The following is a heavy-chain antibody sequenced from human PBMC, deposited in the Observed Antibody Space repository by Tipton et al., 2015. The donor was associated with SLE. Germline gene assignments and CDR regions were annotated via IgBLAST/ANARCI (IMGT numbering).Heavy chain of an antibody. D-gene: IGHD1-26*01. CDR3: ARRIGSYYGMDV. V-gene: IGHV3-30*04. CDR1: GFTFSNYA. Sequence: VQLVQSGGGVVQPGRSLRLSCAASGFTFSNYAMHWVRQAPGKGLEWVAVISYDGSNKYYADSVKGRFTISRDNSKNTLYLQMNSLRAEDTAVYYCARRIGSYYGMDVWGQGTTVTVSS. CDR2: ISYDGSNK. J-gene: IGHJ6*02.